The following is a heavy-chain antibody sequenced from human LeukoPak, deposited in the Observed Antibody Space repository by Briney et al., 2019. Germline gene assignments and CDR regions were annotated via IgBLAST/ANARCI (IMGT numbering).Heavy chain of an antibody. J-gene: IGHJ4*02. Sequence: ASVKVSCKASGYTFSNYALTWVRPAPGQGLEWMGRISTYTGNSNYAQKYQDRVTMTTDTSTSTAYMELRNLSSDDTAVYYCARTMITMTTHGELDFWGQGTLVTVSS. V-gene: IGHV1-18*01. D-gene: IGHD4-17*01. CDR1: GYTFSNYA. CDR2: ISTYTGNS. CDR3: ARTMITMTTHGELDF.